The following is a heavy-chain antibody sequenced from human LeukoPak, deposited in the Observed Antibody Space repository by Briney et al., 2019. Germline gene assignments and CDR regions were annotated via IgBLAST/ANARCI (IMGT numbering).Heavy chain of an antibody. Sequence: PSETLSLTWTADTGSISSYYSGWIRQPPGKGLEWIGYIYYSGSTNYNPSPKSRVNISVDTSKNQFSLKLSSVTAADTAVYYCARAPMYYYMDVYGEGTTVTVSS. CDR2: IYYSGST. CDR3: ARAPMYYYMDV. J-gene: IGHJ6*03. V-gene: IGHV4-59*01. CDR1: TGSISSYY.